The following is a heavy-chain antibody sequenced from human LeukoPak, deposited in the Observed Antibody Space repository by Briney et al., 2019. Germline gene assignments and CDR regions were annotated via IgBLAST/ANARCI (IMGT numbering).Heavy chain of an antibody. D-gene: IGHD2-8*02. CDR1: GGTFSSYA. CDR2: IIPIFGTA. V-gene: IGHV1-69*13. Sequence: SVKVSCEASGGTFSSYAISWVRQAPGQGLEWMGGIIPIFGTANYAQKFQGRVTITADESTSTAYMELSSLRSEDTAVYYCARGPWSGYYYYYMDVWGKGTTVTVSS. J-gene: IGHJ6*03. CDR3: ARGPWSGYYYYYMDV.